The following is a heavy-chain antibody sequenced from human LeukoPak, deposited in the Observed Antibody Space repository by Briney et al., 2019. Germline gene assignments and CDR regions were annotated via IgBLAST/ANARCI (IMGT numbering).Heavy chain of an antibody. J-gene: IGHJ4*02. V-gene: IGHV3-48*03. CDR3: ARDAHYYDSSGYLRAPFDY. D-gene: IGHD3-22*01. CDR2: INGGGSTI. Sequence: GGTLRLSCAASGFTFSSYEMHWVRQAPGKGLEWVSYINGGGSTIHYADSVKGRFTISRDNTKNSLSLQMNSLRVEDTAVYYCARDAHYYDSSGYLRAPFDYWGQGTLVTVSS. CDR1: GFTFSSYE.